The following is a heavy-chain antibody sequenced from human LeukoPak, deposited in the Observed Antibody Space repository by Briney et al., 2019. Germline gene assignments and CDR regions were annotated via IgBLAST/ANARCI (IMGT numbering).Heavy chain of an antibody. J-gene: IGHJ4*02. CDR1: GGSISSGYY. V-gene: IGHV4-38-2*02. CDR3: ASTQNYDLHFGY. Sequence: PSETLSLTCTVSGGSISSGYYWGWIRQPPGKGLEWIGSIYHSGGTYYNPSLKSRVTISVDTSKNQFSLKLSSVTAADTAVYYCASTQNYDLHFGYWGQGTLVTVSS. D-gene: IGHD3-3*01. CDR2: IYHSGGT.